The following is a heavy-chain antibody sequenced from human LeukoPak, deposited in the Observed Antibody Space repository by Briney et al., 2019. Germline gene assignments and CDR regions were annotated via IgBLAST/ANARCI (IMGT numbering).Heavy chain of an antibody. D-gene: IGHD6-13*01. CDR2: INLSSGGT. J-gene: IGHJ4*02. V-gene: IGHV1-2*02. Sequence: ASVKVSCMTSGYTFTIYYIHWVRQAPGQGLEWMGWINLSSGGTEYARKFQGRVTMPRDTSISTAYMELSRLRSDDAVVYYCARGRGSSWYVYYWGQGNLVTVSS. CDR1: GYTFTIYY. CDR3: ARGRGSSWYVYY.